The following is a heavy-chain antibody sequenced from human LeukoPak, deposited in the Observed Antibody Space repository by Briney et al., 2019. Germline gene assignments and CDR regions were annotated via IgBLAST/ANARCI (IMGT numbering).Heavy chain of an antibody. CDR2: ISYEGSSK. D-gene: IGHD3-9*01. Sequence: GRSLRFSCAATGLTFSSYGMHWVRQAPGKRLEWEAVISYEGSSKYYAESVKGRFTISRDNSKNTLYLQMNSLRAEDTVFFFKQKTAYDILTGYHDAFDIWGQGTMVTVSS. J-gene: IGHJ3*02. CDR3: QKTAYDILTGYHDAFDI. V-gene: IGHV3-30*03. CDR1: GLTFSSYG.